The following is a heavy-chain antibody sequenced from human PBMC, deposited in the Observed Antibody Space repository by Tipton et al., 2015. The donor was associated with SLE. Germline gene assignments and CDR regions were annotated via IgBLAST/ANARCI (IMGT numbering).Heavy chain of an antibody. CDR2: ISSSSSYI. V-gene: IGHV3-21*01. J-gene: IGHJ3*02. CDR1: GFTFSSYA. CDR3: ARGEGDYGGSDAFDI. D-gene: IGHD4-23*01. Sequence: SLRLSCAASGFTFSSYAMHWVRQAPGKGLEWVSSISSSSSYIYYADSVKGRFTISRDNAKNSLYLQMNSLRAEDTAVYYCARGEGDYGGSDAFDIWGQGTMVTVSS.